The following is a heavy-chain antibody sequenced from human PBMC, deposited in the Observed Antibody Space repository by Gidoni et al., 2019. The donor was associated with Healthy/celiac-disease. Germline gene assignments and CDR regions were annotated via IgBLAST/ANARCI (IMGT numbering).Heavy chain of an antibody. V-gene: IGHV3-23*01. J-gene: IGHJ4*02. CDR1: GFTFSSYA. CDR2: ISGSGGST. CDR3: AKHPTKYSSSDFFDY. D-gene: IGHD6-6*01. Sequence: CTASGFTFSSYAMSWVRQAPGKGLEWVSAISGSGGSTYYADSVKGRFTIPRDNSKNTLYLQMNSLRAEDTAVYYCAKHPTKYSSSDFFDYWGQGTLVTVSS.